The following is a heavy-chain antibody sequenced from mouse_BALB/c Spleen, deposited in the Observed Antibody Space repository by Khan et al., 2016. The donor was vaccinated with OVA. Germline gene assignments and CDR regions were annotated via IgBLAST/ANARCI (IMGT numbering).Heavy chain of an antibody. J-gene: IGHJ4*01. D-gene: IGHD2-14*01. CDR2: INTYTGEP. Sequence: LVESGPELKKPGETVKISCKASGYTFTNNGMNWVKQNPGKGLKWMGWINTYTGEPTYVDDFKERFAFSLETSATTAYLQINNLKNEDTATYFCARVGYAGTMDYWGQGTSVTVSS. CDR3: ARVGYAGTMDY. CDR1: GYTFTNNG. V-gene: IGHV9-3-1*01.